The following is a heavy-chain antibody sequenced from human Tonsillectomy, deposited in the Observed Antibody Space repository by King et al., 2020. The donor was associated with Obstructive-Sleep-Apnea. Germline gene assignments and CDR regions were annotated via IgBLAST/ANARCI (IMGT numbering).Heavy chain of an antibody. CDR2: LSYDGSTK. Sequence: VQLVESGGGVVQPGRSLRLSCAASGFTFSSYAMHWVRQSPGKGLEWMAVLSYDGSTKFYADSVKGRFTISRDNSKNTLYLQMNSLRAGDTAVYYCSREQYGDLYFDYWGQGTLVTVSS. CDR3: SREQYGDLYFDY. J-gene: IGHJ4*02. CDR1: GFTFSSYA. V-gene: IGHV3-30*04. D-gene: IGHD4-17*01.